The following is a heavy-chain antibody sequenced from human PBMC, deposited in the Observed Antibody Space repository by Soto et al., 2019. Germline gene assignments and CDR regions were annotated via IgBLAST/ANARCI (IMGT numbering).Heavy chain of an antibody. CDR1: GFTFINYA. CDR3: ARDQVKGTMTIL. J-gene: IGHJ4*02. V-gene: IGHV3-30-3*01. CDR2: ISYDGSNK. D-gene: IGHD4-17*01. Sequence: QVQLVESGGGVVQPGRSLRLSCAASGFTFINYAMHWVRQAPGKGLEWVAVISYDGSNKYYAHSVKGRFTISRDNSKNTMYLQMNSLSAEDTAVYHCARDQVKGTMTILWGQGTLVTVSS.